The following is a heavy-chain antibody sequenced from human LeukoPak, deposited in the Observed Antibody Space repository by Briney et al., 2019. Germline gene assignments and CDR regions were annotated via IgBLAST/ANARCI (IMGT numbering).Heavy chain of an antibody. J-gene: IGHJ5*02. CDR2: ISYSSGTI. CDR3: ARVGNCKSSSCMTYNWFDP. Sequence: PGGSLRLSCAASGFTFSSYSMNWVRQAPGKGLEWISYISYSSGTIYYADSVKGRFTISRDNAKKSLYLQMNSLRDEDTAVYHCARVGNCKSSSCMTYNWFDPWGQGTLVTVSS. V-gene: IGHV3-48*02. CDR1: GFTFSSYS. D-gene: IGHD2-2*01.